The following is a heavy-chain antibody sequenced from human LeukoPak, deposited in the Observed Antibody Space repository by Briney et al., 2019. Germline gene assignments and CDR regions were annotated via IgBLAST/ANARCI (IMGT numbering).Heavy chain of an antibody. J-gene: IGHJ6*03. D-gene: IGHD3-16*01. Sequence: PGGSLRLSCAGTGYTFSSYGMNWVRQAPGKGLEWVSSMSRNSDSEKYADSVRGRFTISRDNAKNSLHLQMNSLRAEGTAVYYCVRFSYGYCFYMDVWGKGTTVTVSS. CDR1: GYTFSSYG. V-gene: IGHV3-48*01. CDR3: VRFSYGYCFYMDV. CDR2: MSRNSDSE.